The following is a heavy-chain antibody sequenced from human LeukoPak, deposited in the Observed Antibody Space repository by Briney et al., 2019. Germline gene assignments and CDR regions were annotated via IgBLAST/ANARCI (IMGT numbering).Heavy chain of an antibody. J-gene: IGHJ4*02. Sequence: AGGSLRRSCSASGFTFSDYEMNWVRQAPGKGLDWVSLISSSGSTTDYADSVKGRFTISRDNGKNSLYLQMNSLRAEDTAIYYCARGTFSMYSSGWYVGDWGQGTLVTVSS. CDR2: ISSSGSTT. D-gene: IGHD6-19*01. CDR3: ARGTFSMYSSGWYVGD. V-gene: IGHV3-48*03. CDR1: GFTFSDYE.